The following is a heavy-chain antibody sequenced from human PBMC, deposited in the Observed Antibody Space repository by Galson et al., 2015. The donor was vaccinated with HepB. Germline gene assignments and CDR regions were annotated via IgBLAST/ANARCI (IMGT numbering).Heavy chain of an antibody. CDR3: ARHRRGWLVISRLNWFDP. D-gene: IGHD6-19*01. Sequence: ETLSLTCAVYGGSFSGYYWSWIRQPPGKGLEWIGEINHSGSTNYNPSLKSRVTISVDTSKNQFSLKLSSVTAADTAVYYCARHRRGWLVISRLNWFDPWGQGTLVTVSS. CDR1: GGSFSGYY. V-gene: IGHV4-34*01. J-gene: IGHJ5*02. CDR2: INHSGST.